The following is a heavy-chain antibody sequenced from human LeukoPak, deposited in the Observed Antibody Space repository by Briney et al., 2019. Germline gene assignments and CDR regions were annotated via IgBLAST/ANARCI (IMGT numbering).Heavy chain of an antibody. Sequence: PGGSLRLSCAASGFTFSNAWMSWVRQAPGKGLEWVGRIKSKTDGGTTDYAAPVKGRFTISGDDSKNTLYLQMNSLKTEDTAVYYCTTDEWQGYYFDYWGQGTLVTVSS. CDR3: TTDEWQGYYFDY. CDR2: IKSKTDGGTT. V-gene: IGHV3-15*01. D-gene: IGHD3-3*01. CDR1: GFTFSNAW. J-gene: IGHJ4*02.